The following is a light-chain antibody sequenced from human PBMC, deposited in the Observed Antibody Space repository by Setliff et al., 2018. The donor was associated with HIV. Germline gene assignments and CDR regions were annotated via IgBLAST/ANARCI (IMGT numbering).Light chain of an antibody. J-gene: IGLJ1*01. CDR3: CSYAGSSTLGHV. V-gene: IGLV2-23*02. Sequence: QSVLTQPPSASGSPGQSITISCTGTSSDVGGYNLVSWYQQHPGKAPKLMIYEVSKRPSGVSNRFSGSKSGNTTSLTISGLQAEDEADYYCCSYAGSSTLGHVFGTGTKVTVL. CDR1: SSDVGGYNL. CDR2: EVS.